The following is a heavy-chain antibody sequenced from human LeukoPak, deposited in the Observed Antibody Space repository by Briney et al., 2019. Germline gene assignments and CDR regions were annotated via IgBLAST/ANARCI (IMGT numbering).Heavy chain of an antibody. CDR2: IYYSGST. CDR1: GGSISSGDYY. V-gene: IGHV4-30-4*01. D-gene: IGHD6-13*01. J-gene: IGHJ4*02. CDR3: AREGHSWYFDY. Sequence: PSETLSLTCTVSGGSISSGDYYWSWIRQPPGKGLEWIGYIYYSGSTYYNPSLKSRVTISVDTSKNQFSLKLSSVTAADTAVYYCAREGHSWYFDYWGQGTLVTVSS.